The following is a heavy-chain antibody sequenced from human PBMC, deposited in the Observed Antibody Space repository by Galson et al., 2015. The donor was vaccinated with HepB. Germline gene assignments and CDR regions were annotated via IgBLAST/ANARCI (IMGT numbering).Heavy chain of an antibody. CDR3: AKGLFSGGARNWFDP. CDR2: ISGSGGST. D-gene: IGHD2-15*01. J-gene: IGHJ5*02. Sequence: SLRLSCAASGFTFSSYAMSWVRQAPGKGLEWVSAISGSGGSTYYADSVKGRFTISRDNSKNTLYLQMNSLRAEDTAVYYCAKGLFSGGARNWFDPWGQGTLVTVSS. CDR1: GFTFSSYA. V-gene: IGHV3-23*01.